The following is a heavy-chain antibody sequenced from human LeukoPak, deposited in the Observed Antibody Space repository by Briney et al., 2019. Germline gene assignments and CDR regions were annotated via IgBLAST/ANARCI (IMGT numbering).Heavy chain of an antibody. Sequence: GASVKVSCKASGYTFTDYYIHWVRQAPGQGLEWMGWINPNSGGTNYARKFQGRVTMTRDTSISTAFMELSRLRSDDTPLYYCARAVMYCSSTSCPTYYFDYWGQGTLVTVSS. D-gene: IGHD2-2*01. CDR3: ARAVMYCSSTSCPTYYFDY. CDR2: INPNSGGT. CDR1: GYTFTDYY. V-gene: IGHV1-2*02. J-gene: IGHJ4*02.